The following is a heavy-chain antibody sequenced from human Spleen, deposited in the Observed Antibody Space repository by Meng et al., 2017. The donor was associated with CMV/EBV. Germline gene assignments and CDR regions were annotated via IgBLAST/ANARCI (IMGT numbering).Heavy chain of an antibody. V-gene: IGHV4-39*02. D-gene: IGHD6-13*01. CDR3: AREKAIAAAGIIDAFDI. CDR2: IYYSGTT. Sequence: SETLSLTCTVSGGSISSNNYYWDWIRQPPGKGLEWIGSIYYSGTTYYNPSLKSRVTVSVDTSKNQFSLKLSSVTAADTAVYYCAREKAIAAAGIIDAFDIWGQGTMVTVSS. CDR1: GGSISSNNYY. J-gene: IGHJ3*02.